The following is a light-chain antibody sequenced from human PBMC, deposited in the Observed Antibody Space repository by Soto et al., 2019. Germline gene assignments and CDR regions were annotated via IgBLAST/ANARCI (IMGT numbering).Light chain of an antibody. CDR1: RSDVGGYDY. CDR3: SSYTSSITVDVV. Sequence: QSALTQPASVSGSPGQSITISCTGTRSDVGGYDYVSWYQHFPGKAPKLIIYEVSNRPSGVSNRFSGSKSGNTASLTISGLQAEDEADYYCSSYTSSITVDVVFGGGTKLTVL. J-gene: IGLJ2*01. V-gene: IGLV2-14*01. CDR2: EVS.